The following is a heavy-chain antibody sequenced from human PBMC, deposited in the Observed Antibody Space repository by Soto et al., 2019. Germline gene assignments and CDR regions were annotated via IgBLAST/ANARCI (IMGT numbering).Heavy chain of an antibody. V-gene: IGHV4-31*03. D-gene: IGHD6-19*01. Sequence: LSLTCTVSGGSISSGGYYWSWIRQHPGKGLEWIGYIYYSGSTYYNPSLKSRVTISVDTSKNQFSLKLSSVTAADTAVYYCARSGYSSGWYDYWRQVTLVTASS. CDR2: IYYSGST. J-gene: IGHJ4*02. CDR3: ARSGYSSGWYDY. CDR1: GGSISSGGYY.